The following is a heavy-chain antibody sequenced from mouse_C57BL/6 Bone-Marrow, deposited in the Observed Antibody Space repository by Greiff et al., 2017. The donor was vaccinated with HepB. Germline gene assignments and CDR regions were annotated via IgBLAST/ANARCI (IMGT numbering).Heavy chain of an antibody. CDR3: TSNWDGYAMDY. J-gene: IGHJ4*01. CDR1: GFNIKDDY. CDR2: IDPENGDT. V-gene: IGHV14-4*01. Sequence: EVKLVESGAELVRPGASVKLSCTASGFNIKDDYMHWVKQRPEQGLEWIGWIDPENGDTEYASKFQGKAPITADTSSNTAYLQLSSLTSEDTAVYYCTSNWDGYAMDYWGQGTSVTVSS. D-gene: IGHD4-1*02.